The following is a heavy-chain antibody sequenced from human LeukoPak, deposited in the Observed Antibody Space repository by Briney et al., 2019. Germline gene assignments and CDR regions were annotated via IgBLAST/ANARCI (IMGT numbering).Heavy chain of an antibody. D-gene: IGHD1-7*01. CDR2: IYINGDT. CDR3: AKTARTFAS. CDR1: GDSISSYY. J-gene: IGHJ5*02. V-gene: IGHV4-4*09. Sequence: SETLSLTCAVSGDSISSYYWSWIRQAPGKGLECIGFIYINGDTSYNPSLKGRATLSLDTSKNQFSLRLTSVTAADTAVYYCAKTARTFASWGPGTLVTVSS.